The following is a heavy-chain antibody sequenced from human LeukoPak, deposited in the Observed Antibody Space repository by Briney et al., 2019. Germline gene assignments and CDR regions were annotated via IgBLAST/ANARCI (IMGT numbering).Heavy chain of an antibody. J-gene: IGHJ4*02. Sequence: PSETLSLTCAVYGGSFSGYYWSWIRQPPGKGLEWIGEINHSGSTNYNPSLKSRVTISVDTSKNQFSLKLSSVTAADTAVYYCARVFWSGYSYFDYWGQGTLVTVSS. CDR2: INHSGST. D-gene: IGHD3-3*01. V-gene: IGHV4-34*01. CDR1: GGSFSGYY. CDR3: ARVFWSGYSYFDY.